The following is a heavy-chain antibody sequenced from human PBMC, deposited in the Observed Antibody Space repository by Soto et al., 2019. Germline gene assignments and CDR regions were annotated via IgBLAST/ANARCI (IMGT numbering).Heavy chain of an antibody. Sequence: QVQLVQSGAEVKKPGSSVKVSCKASGGTFLTYAINWVRQAPGQGLEWMGGIIPIFGSSNNAQKFQDRITMTADESMSTAYMELSSLTSEDTVVYYCATGGVSGHSYGLDFWGPGTLVTVSP. CDR3: ATGGVSGHSYGLDF. D-gene: IGHD5-18*01. J-gene: IGHJ4*02. CDR1: GGTFLTYA. V-gene: IGHV1-69*01. CDR2: IIPIFGSS.